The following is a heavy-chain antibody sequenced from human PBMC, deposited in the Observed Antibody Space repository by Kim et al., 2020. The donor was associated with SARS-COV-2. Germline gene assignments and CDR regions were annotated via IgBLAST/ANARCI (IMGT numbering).Heavy chain of an antibody. CDR2: IYYSGST. CDR3: ARQPYDSSGYYYYFDY. Sequence: SETLSLTCTVSGGSISSSSYYWGWIRQPPGKGLEWIGSIYYSGSTYYNPSLKSRVTISVDTSKNQFSLKLSSVTAADTAVYYCARQPYDSSGYYYYFDYWGQGTLVTVSS. D-gene: IGHD3-22*01. V-gene: IGHV4-39*01. CDR1: GGSISSSSYY. J-gene: IGHJ4*02.